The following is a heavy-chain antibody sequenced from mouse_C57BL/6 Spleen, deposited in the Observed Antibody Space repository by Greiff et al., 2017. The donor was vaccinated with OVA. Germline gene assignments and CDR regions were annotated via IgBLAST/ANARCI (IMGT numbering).Heavy chain of an antibody. V-gene: IGHV1-15*01. CDR1: GYTFTDYE. J-gene: IGHJ1*03. CDR2: IDPETGGT. CDR3: TRGGNYGNSWYFDV. Sequence: VKLMESGAELVRPGASVTLSCKASGYTFTDYEMHWVKQTPVHGLEWIGAIDPETGGTAYNQKFKGKAILTADKSSSTAYMELSSLTSEDSAVYYCTRGGNYGNSWYFDVWGTGTTVTVSS. D-gene: IGHD2-1*01.